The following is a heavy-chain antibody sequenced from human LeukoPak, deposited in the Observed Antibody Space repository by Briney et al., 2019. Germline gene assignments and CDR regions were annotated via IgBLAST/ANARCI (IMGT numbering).Heavy chain of an antibody. D-gene: IGHD3-22*01. CDR1: GFTFSSYE. J-gene: IGHJ4*02. CDR2: ISSSDTTI. V-gene: IGHV3-48*03. CDR3: ARDSTIAFYDSSGMD. Sequence: GGSLRLSCAASGFTFSSYEMNWVRQAQGKGLEWVSYISSSDTTIYYADSVKGRFTISRDNAKNSLYLQMNSLRAEDTAVYYCARDSTIAFYDSSGMDWGQGTLVTVSS.